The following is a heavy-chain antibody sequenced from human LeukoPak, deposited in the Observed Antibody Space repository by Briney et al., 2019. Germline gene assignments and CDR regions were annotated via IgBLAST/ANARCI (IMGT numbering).Heavy chain of an antibody. J-gene: IGHJ6*03. CDR1: GSSISSGYY. CDR2: IYHSGST. CDR3: ARPYVAENYYYYYYMDV. Sequence: MSSETLSLTCAVSGSSISSGYYWVWIRQPPGKGLEWIGSIYHSGSTYYNPSLKSRVTISVDTSKNQFSLKLSSVTAADTAVYYCARPYVAENYYYYYYMDVWGKGTTVTVSS. V-gene: IGHV4-38-2*01. D-gene: IGHD1-14*01.